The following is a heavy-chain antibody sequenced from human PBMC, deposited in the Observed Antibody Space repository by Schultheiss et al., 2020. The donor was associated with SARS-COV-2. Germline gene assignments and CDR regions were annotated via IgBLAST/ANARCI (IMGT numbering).Heavy chain of an antibody. CDR1: GFTVSSNY. Sequence: GSLRLSCAASGFTVSSNYMSWVRQAPGKGLEWVSGISWNSGSIGYADSVKGRFTISRDNAKNSLYLQMNSLRAEDTAVYYCARGGYSYVNEPFDYWGQGTLVTVSS. J-gene: IGHJ4*02. D-gene: IGHD5-18*01. V-gene: IGHV3-48*04. CDR2: ISWNSGSI. CDR3: ARGGYSYVNEPFDY.